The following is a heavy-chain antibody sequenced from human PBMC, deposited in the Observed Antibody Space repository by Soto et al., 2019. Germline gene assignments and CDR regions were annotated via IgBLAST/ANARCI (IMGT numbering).Heavy chain of an antibody. J-gene: IGHJ4*02. CDR1: GYSFTSYW. CDR3: ARTFRADCTNGVCYPDY. Sequence: PXESLKISCKGCGYSFTSYWIGWVRQMPGKGLEGMGIIYPGDSDTRYSPSFQGQVTISADKSISTAYLQWSSLKASDTAMYYCARTFRADCTNGVCYPDYWGQGTLVTVSS. V-gene: IGHV5-51*01. CDR2: IYPGDSDT. D-gene: IGHD2-8*01.